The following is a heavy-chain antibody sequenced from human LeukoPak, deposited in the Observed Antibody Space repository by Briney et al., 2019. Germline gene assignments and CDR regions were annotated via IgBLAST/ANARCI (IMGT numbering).Heavy chain of an antibody. J-gene: IGHJ4*02. CDR3: ARTMVRQPFDY. D-gene: IGHD3-10*01. Sequence: GGSLRLSCAASGFTFSSYSMNWVRQAPGKGLEWVSSISSSSSYIYYADSVKGRFTNSRDNAKNSLYLQMNSLRAEDTAVYYCARTMVRQPFDYWGQGTLVTVSS. CDR2: ISSSSSYI. CDR1: GFTFSSYS. V-gene: IGHV3-21*01.